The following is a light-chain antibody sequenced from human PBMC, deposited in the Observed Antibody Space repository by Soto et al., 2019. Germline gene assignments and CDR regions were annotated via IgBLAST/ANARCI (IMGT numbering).Light chain of an antibody. CDR3: QQYNNLPLS. J-gene: IGKJ4*01. V-gene: IGKV1-33*01. Sequence: DIQMTQSPSSLSASVGDIVIITCQASQDISNYLNWYQQKPGKAPNLLIYDASNLETGVPSRFIGSGSGTDFTFTITSLQAEDTGTFYCQQYNNLPLSFGGGTKVEI. CDR1: QDISNY. CDR2: DAS.